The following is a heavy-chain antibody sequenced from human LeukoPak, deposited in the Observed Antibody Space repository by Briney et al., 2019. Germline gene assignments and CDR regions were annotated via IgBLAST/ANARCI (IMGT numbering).Heavy chain of an antibody. CDR1: GFTFSSYN. CDR2: IYSGGTT. J-gene: IGHJ4*02. Sequence: GSLRLSCVASGFTFSSYNMNWVRQAPGKGLEWVSVIYSGGTTYYADSVKGRFTISRDNSKNTLYLQMNSLRAEDTAVYYCARDLYFETSGYYYSDYWGQGTLVTVSS. CDR3: ARDLYFETSGYYYSDY. D-gene: IGHD3-22*01. V-gene: IGHV3-53*01.